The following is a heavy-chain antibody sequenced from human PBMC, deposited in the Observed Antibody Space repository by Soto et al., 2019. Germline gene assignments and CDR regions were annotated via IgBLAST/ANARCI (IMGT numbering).Heavy chain of an antibody. Sequence: SVKVSCKASGGTFSSYAISWVRQAPGQGLEWMGGIIPIFGTANYAQKFQGRVTITADESTGTAYMEPSSLRSEDTAVYYCARYPDYGDYYFDYWGQGTLVTVSS. J-gene: IGHJ4*02. D-gene: IGHD4-17*01. CDR3: ARYPDYGDYYFDY. CDR1: GGTFSSYA. CDR2: IIPIFGTA. V-gene: IGHV1-69*13.